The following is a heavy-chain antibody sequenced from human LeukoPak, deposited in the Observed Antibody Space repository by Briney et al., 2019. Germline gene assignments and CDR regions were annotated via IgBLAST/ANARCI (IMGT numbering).Heavy chain of an antibody. Sequence: PSETLSLTCTVSGGSISSSSYYWGWIRQPPGKGLEWIGSIYYSGSTYYNPSLKSRVTISVDTSKNQFSLKLSSVTAADTAVYYCARDNIAGFDPWGQGILVTVSS. J-gene: IGHJ5*02. V-gene: IGHV4-39*07. CDR1: GGSISSSSYY. CDR3: ARDNIAGFDP. D-gene: IGHD6-13*01. CDR2: IYYSGST.